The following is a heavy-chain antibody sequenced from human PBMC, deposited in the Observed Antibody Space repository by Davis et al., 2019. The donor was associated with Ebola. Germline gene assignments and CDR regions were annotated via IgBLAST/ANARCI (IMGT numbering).Heavy chain of an antibody. CDR2: ISSSSSTI. D-gene: IGHD1/OR15-1a*01. V-gene: IGHV3-48*02. J-gene: IGHJ4*02. CDR1: GFTFSSYT. Sequence: GESLKISCAASGFTFSSYTINWVRQAPGKGLEWVSYISSSSSTIYYADSVKGRFTISRDNTKNSPYLQMNSLRDEDTAVYYCARNRGHQQFDYWGQGTLVTVSS. CDR3: ARNRGHQQFDY.